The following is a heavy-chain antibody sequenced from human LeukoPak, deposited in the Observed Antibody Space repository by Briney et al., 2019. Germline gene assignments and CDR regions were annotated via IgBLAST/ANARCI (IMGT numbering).Heavy chain of an antibody. J-gene: IGHJ3*02. CDR1: GFTFSSYE. CDR2: ISSSGSTI. Sequence: PGGPLRLSCAASGFTFSSYELNWVRQAPGKGLEWVSYISSSGSTIYYADSVKGRFTISRDNAKNSLYLQMNSLRAEDTAVYYCARDNREYSSGWYDAFDIWGQGTMVTVSS. V-gene: IGHV3-48*03. CDR3: ARDNREYSSGWYDAFDI. D-gene: IGHD6-19*01.